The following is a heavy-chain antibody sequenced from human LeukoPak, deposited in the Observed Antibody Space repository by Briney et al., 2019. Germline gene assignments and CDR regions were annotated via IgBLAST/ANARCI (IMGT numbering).Heavy chain of an antibody. J-gene: IGHJ4*02. CDR2: VYYSGST. CDR3: ARDGGATTF. Sequence: SKTLSLTCTVSGGTLNSFYWTWIRQPPGKGLDYIGYVYYSGSTKYNPSLKSRVTISEDTSKNQFSLKLNSVTAADTAVYYCARDGGATTFWGQGTLVTVSS. D-gene: IGHD1-26*01. CDR1: GGTLNSFY. V-gene: IGHV4-59*12.